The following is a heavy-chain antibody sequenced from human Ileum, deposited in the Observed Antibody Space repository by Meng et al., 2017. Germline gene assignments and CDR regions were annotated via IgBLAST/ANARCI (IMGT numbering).Heavy chain of an antibody. CDR2: ISGSGTTI. V-gene: IGHV3-11*04. CDR3: AREDFGGVDN. J-gene: IGHJ4*02. D-gene: IGHD3-10*01. CDR1: GFTFSDYF. Sequence: QVELVDAGGGLVKPGGSLRLSGAAFGFTFSDYFMSWIRQAPGKGLEWVSYISGSGTTINYADSVKGRFTISRDNAKNSLYLQMNRLSAEDTAIYYCAREDFGGVDNWGQGALVTVSS.